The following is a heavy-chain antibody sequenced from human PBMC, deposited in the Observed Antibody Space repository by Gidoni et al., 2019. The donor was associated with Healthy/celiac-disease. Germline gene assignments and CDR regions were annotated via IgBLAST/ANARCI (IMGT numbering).Heavy chain of an antibody. J-gene: IGHJ6*02. CDR2: ISYDGSNK. Sequence: QVQLVESGGGVVQPGRSLRLSCPASGFTFSSYGMHWVRQAQGKGLEGVSVISYDGSNKYYEATVNGRFTISRDNSKNTLYLQMNSMRAEDTAVYYCAKEGMGTRGYCSGGSCYSDYYYYGMDVWGQGTTVTVSS. D-gene: IGHD2-15*01. V-gene: IGHV3-30*18. CDR1: GFTFSSYG. CDR3: AKEGMGTRGYCSGGSCYSDYYYYGMDV.